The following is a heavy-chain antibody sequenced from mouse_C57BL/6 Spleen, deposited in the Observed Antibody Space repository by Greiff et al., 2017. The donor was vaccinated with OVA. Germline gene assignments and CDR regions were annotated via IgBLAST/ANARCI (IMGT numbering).Heavy chain of an antibody. CDR1: GYTFTSYG. Sequence: QVQLKQSGAELARPGASVKLSCKASGYTFTSYGISWVKQRTGQGLEWIGEIYPRSGNTYYNEKFKGKATLTADKSSSTAYMELRSLTSEDSAVYFCAKFYDYDVAYWGQGTLVTVSA. V-gene: IGHV1-81*01. CDR3: AKFYDYDVAY. D-gene: IGHD2-4*01. CDR2: IYPRSGNT. J-gene: IGHJ3*01.